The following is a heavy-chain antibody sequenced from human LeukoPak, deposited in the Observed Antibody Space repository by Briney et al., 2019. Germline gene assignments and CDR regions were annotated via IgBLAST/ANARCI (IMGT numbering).Heavy chain of an antibody. CDR1: GGSFSGYY. D-gene: IGHD1-26*01. V-gene: IGHV4-34*01. Sequence: PSETLSLACAVYGGSFSGYYWSWIRQPPGKGLEWIGEINHSGSTNYNPSLKSRVTISVDTSKNQFSLKLSSVTAADTAVYYCARTDIVGATGWFDPWGQGTLVTVSS. J-gene: IGHJ5*02. CDR3: ARTDIVGATGWFDP. CDR2: INHSGST.